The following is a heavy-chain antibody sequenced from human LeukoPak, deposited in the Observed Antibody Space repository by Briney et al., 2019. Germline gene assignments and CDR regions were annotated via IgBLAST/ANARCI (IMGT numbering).Heavy chain of an antibody. Sequence: GGSLRLSCAASGFTFRNYAMSWVRQAPGRGLEWVSAVSSSGGGTYFAASVKGRFTISRDNSKNTLYLQMNSLRAEDTAVYYCAKEFDSSGFFDCWGQGTLVTVSS. V-gene: IGHV3-23*01. D-gene: IGHD3-22*01. CDR2: VSSSGGGT. J-gene: IGHJ4*02. CDR3: AKEFDSSGFFDC. CDR1: GFTFRNYA.